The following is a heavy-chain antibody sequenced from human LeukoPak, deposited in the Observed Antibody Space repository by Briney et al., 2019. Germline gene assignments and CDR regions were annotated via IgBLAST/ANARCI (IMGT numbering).Heavy chain of an antibody. CDR2: IYYSGNT. V-gene: IGHV4-59*01. CDR3: ARDKYGTTGWFDP. Sequence: SETLSLTCTVSGGSISSYYWSWIRQPPGKGLEWIGYIYYSGNTNYNPSLKSRVTISVDTSKNQFSLKLSSVTAADTAVYYCARDKYGTTGWFDPWGQGTLVTVSS. D-gene: IGHD1-7*01. CDR1: GGSISSYY. J-gene: IGHJ5*02.